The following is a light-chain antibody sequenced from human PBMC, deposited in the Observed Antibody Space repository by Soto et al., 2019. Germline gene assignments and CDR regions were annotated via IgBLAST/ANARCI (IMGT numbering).Light chain of an antibody. J-gene: IGLJ2*01. CDR2: DNN. Sequence: QSVLTQSPSVSAAPGQKVTISCSGSSSNIGNNYVYWYQQVPGTAPKLLIYDNNKRPSGIPDRFSGSKSGTSVTLDITGLQTGDEADYYCATWDGSLPGEVFGGGTKLTVL. V-gene: IGLV1-51*01. CDR1: SSNIGNNY. CDR3: ATWDGSLPGEV.